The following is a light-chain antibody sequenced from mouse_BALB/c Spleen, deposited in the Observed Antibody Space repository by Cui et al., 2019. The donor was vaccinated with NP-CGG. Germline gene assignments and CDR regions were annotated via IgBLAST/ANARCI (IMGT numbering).Light chain of an antibody. CDR1: TGAVTTSNY. J-gene: IGLJ1*01. CDR2: GTN. Sequence: QTVVTPESALTTSPGETVTLPCRSSTGAVTTSNYANWVQEKPDHLFTGLISGTNNRAPGVPARFSGSLIGDKAALTITGAQTEDEAIYFCALWYSNHWVFGGGTKLTVL. CDR3: ALWYSNHWV. V-gene: IGLV1*01.